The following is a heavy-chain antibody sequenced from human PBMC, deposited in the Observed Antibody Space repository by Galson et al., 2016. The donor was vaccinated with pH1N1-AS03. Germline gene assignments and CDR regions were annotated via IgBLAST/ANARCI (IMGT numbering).Heavy chain of an antibody. D-gene: IGHD2-2*01. Sequence: SLRLSCAASGFTFSIYAMSWVRQAPGKGLEWVSTISGSGTGTYYADSGRGRFTISRDNSENTLYLQMNSLRAEDTAVYYCAKRGGLPSEGMTYFDSWGQGTLVPVSS. CDR1: GFTFSIYA. CDR3: AKRGGLPSEGMTYFDS. V-gene: IGHV3-23*01. J-gene: IGHJ4*02. CDR2: ISGSGTGT.